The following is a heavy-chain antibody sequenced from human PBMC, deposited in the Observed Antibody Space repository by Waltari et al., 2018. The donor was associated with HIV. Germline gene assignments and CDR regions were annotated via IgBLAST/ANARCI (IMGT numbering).Heavy chain of an antibody. Sequence: QVRLQESGPGLVKPSETLSLTCSVSASSINSRYYWGWIRPAPGKGLEWIGSIYRTGTTYYNPSLKSRVSISLNTSRNQFSLKLTSVTAADTAVYYCARDQDYYDSSGYTCYAFDPWGQGTMVIVSS. CDR3: ARDQDYYDSSGYTCYAFDP. D-gene: IGHD3-22*01. J-gene: IGHJ3*01. V-gene: IGHV4-38-2*02. CDR1: ASSINSRYY. CDR2: IYRTGTT.